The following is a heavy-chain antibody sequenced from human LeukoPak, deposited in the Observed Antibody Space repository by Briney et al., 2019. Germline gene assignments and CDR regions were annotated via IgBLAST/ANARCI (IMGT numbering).Heavy chain of an antibody. D-gene: IGHD2-15*01. CDR1: GYTFTGYY. V-gene: IGHV1-2*02. CDR2: INPNSGGT. J-gene: IGHJ6*02. CDR3: ARSIVVVVAATSSYYYGMDV. Sequence: GASVKVSCKASGYTFTGYYMHWVRQAPGQGLEWMGWINPNSGGTNYAQKFQGRVTMTRDTSISTAYMELSRLRSDDTAVYYCARSIVVVVAATSSYYYGMDVWGQGTTVTVSS.